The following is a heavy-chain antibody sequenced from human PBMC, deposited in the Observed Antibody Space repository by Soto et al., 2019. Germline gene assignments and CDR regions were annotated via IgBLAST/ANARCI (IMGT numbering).Heavy chain of an antibody. V-gene: IGHV3-33*01. Sequence: GGSLRLSCAASGFGFSDYGMHWVRRAPGKGLEWVASIWFDGSNENYAESVKGRFTISRDNSRSTLDLQMKSLRDEDTAVYFCAREGGVIPARHMWFDSWGQGILVTVSS. CDR2: IWFDGSNE. CDR1: GFGFSDYG. J-gene: IGHJ5*01. CDR3: AREGGVIPARHMWFDS. D-gene: IGHD6-6*01.